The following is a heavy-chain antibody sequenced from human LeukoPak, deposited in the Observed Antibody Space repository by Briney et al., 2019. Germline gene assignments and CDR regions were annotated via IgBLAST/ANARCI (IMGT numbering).Heavy chain of an antibody. CDR2: ISGSGGST. J-gene: IGHJ4*02. V-gene: IGHV3-23*01. CDR1: GFTFSTYA. D-gene: IGHD3-9*01. Sequence: SGGSLRLSCAASGFTFSTYAMSWVRQAPGKGLEWVSTISGSGGSTYYADSVKGRFTISRDNSKNTLYLQMNSLRAEDTAIYYCAKVQDYDILTGYYIARGKFDYWGQGTLVTVFS. CDR3: AKVQDYDILTGYYIARGKFDY.